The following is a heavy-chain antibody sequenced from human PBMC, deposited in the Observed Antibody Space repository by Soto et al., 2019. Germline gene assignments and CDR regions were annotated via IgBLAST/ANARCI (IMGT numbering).Heavy chain of an antibody. D-gene: IGHD3-3*01. CDR1: GGSISSGDYY. V-gene: IGHV4-61*08. CDR3: ARGGQDYWSGPFDY. Sequence: KPSETLSLTCTVSGGSISSGDYYWSWIRQPPGKGLEWIGYIYYSGSTNYNPSLKSRITMSADTSRNQFSLKLNSVTAADTAVYYCARGGQDYWSGPFDYWGQGALVTVSS. CDR2: IYYSGST. J-gene: IGHJ4*02.